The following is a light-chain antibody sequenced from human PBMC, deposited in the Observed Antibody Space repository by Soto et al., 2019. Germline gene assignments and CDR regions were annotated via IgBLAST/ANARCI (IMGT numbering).Light chain of an antibody. CDR1: SGHSSYI. V-gene: IGLV4-60*02. J-gene: IGLJ3*02. CDR3: ETWDSNTRV. CDR2: LEGSGSY. Sequence: QPVLTQSSSASASLGSSVKLTCTLSSGHSSYIIAWHQQQSGKAPRYLMKLEGSGSYNRGGGVPDRFSGSSSGADRYLTISNLQFEDEADYYCETWDSNTRVFGGGTKLTVL.